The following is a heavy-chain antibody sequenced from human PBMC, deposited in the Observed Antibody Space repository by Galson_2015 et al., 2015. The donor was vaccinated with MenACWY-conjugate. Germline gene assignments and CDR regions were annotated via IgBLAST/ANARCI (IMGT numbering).Heavy chain of an antibody. CDR1: GFTFGAYA. J-gene: IGHJ4*02. CDR3: TRVNLAYCGGDCYPNDY. CDR2: IRSKAYGGTT. Sequence: LRLSCAASGFTFGAYAMSWFRQAPGKGLEWVGFIRSKAYGGTTEYAASVKGRFTISRDDSKSIAYLQMNSLKTEDTAVCYCTRVNLAYCGGDCYPNDYWGQGTLVTVSS. D-gene: IGHD2-21*02. V-gene: IGHV3-49*03.